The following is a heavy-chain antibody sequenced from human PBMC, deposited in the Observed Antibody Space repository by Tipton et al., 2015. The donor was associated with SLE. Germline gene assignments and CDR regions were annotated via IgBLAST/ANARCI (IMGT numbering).Heavy chain of an antibody. CDR1: GDSITNSNYN. CDR3: ARIEDFWSGRIDY. J-gene: IGHJ4*02. Sequence: TLSLTCTVSGDSITNSNYNWGWIRQSPGKGLEWIGSISYSGDTNYNPSLMSRATIPRDTSKNQFSLKLSFVTAADTAFYYCARIEDFWSGRIDYWGQGTLITVSS. V-gene: IGHV4-39*07. D-gene: IGHD3-3*01. CDR2: ISYSGDT.